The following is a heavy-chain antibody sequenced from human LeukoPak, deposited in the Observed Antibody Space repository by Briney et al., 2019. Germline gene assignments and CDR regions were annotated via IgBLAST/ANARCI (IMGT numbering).Heavy chain of an antibody. CDR2: ISYDGSNK. D-gene: IGHD2-15*01. CDR1: GFTFSSYA. CDR3: AREPSYCSGGSCYYYYMDV. J-gene: IGHJ6*03. V-gene: IGHV3-30-3*01. Sequence: GGSLRLSCAASGFTFSSYAMHWVRQAPGKGLEWVAVISYDGSNKYYADSVKGRFTISRDNSKNTLYLQMNSLRAEDTAVYYCAREPSYCSGGSCYYYYMDVWGKGTTVTVSS.